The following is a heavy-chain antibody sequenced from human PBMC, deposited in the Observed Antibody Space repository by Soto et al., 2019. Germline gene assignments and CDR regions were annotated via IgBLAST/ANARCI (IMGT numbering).Heavy chain of an antibody. CDR2: INHRGST. D-gene: IGHD3-16*02. CDR1: GEPLSNYF. Sequence: SETLSLTCAVYGEPLSNYFWSWIRQPPGKGLEWIGEINHRGSTSNNPSLKSRVTISIDTSKNQFSLKLSSVTAADTAVYYCARARGYTSVWGSYRSPRFDYWGQGTPVTVSS. J-gene: IGHJ4*02. V-gene: IGHV4-34*01. CDR3: ARARGYTSVWGSYRSPRFDY.